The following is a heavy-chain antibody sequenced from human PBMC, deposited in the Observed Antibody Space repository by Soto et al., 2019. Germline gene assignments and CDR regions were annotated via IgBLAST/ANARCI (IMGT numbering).Heavy chain of an antibody. Sequence: EVQPSESGGGLVQPGGSLTLSCAASGFTYSNHAMSWVRQAPGKGLEWVSAISGGGIATYYADAVRGRFTISRDNSRNRLYIRMNRLRAGDTAVYYCAGDAISMVRGTNNWFDPWGLGTLVTVSP. CDR2: ISGGGIAT. V-gene: IGHV3-23*01. CDR3: AGDAISMVRGTNNWFDP. D-gene: IGHD3-10*01. J-gene: IGHJ5*02. CDR1: GFTYSNHA.